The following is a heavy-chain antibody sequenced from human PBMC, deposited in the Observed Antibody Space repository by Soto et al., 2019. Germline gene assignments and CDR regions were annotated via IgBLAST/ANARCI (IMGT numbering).Heavy chain of an antibody. CDR3: AKDGRHFWSASHFDY. J-gene: IGHJ4*02. V-gene: IGHV3-23*01. CDR2: ISGSGGST. Sequence: SCAASGFTFSSYAMSWVRQAPGKGLEWVSAISGSGGSTYYADSVKGRFTISRDNSKNTLYLQMNSLRAEDTAVYYCAKDGRHFWSASHFDYWGQGTLVTVSS. D-gene: IGHD3-3*02. CDR1: GFTFSSYA.